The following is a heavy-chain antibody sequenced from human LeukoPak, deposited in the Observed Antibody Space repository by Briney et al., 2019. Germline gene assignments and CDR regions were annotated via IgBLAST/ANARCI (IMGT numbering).Heavy chain of an antibody. Sequence: PGGSLRLSCAASGFTFDDYAMHWVRQAPGKGLEWVSGISRNSGSIGYADSVKGRFTISRDNAKNSLYLQMNSLRAEDTALYYCAKDRHCSSTSCYTYGYNWFDPWGQGTLVTVSS. CDR1: GFTFDDYA. CDR3: AKDRHCSSTSCYTYGYNWFDP. V-gene: IGHV3-9*01. CDR2: ISRNSGSI. J-gene: IGHJ5*02. D-gene: IGHD2-2*02.